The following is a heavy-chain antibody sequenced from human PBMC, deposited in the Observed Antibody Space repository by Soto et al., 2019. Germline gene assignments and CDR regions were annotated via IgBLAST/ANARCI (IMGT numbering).Heavy chain of an antibody. V-gene: IGHV4-4*07. CDR2: VYSSGTT. J-gene: IGHJ4*02. CDR3: ARITQVGNFDS. D-gene: IGHD1-26*01. Sequence: SETLSLTCTVSGGSISNYFWSWVLQPSGKGLEWIGRVYSSGTTKYNPSLMSRLTMSVDTSKNQFSLELTSVTAADTAVYYCARITQVGNFDSWGQGTLVTVS. CDR1: GGSISNYF.